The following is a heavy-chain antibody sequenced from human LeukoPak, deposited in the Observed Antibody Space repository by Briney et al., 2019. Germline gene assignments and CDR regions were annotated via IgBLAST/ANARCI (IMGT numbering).Heavy chain of an antibody. Sequence: ASVKVSCKGAGYTFSSYSMHWVRQAPGHGLEWMGIINPSGGSTSYAQKFQGRVTMTRDTSTSTVYMELSSLRSEDTAVYYCARRTSGYYYLDVWGQGTTVTVSS. D-gene: IGHD3-22*01. CDR3: ARRTSGYYYLDV. V-gene: IGHV1-46*01. CDR1: GYTFSSYS. CDR2: INPSGGST. J-gene: IGHJ6*02.